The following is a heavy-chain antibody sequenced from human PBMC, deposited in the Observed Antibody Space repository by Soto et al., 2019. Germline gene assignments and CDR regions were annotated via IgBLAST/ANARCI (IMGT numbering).Heavy chain of an antibody. CDR2: ISQIGRA. CDR1: GDSFSGYF. Sequence: PSETLSLTCDVSGDSFSGYFCNWLRQPPGKGLEWIGEISQIGRARYNPSLETRITISVDTSKTQFSLNLTSVTAADTAVYYCARALYYYDSSGYTNWFDPWGQGTLVTVSS. CDR3: ARALYYYDSSGYTNWFDP. J-gene: IGHJ5*02. V-gene: IGHV4-34*01. D-gene: IGHD3-22*01.